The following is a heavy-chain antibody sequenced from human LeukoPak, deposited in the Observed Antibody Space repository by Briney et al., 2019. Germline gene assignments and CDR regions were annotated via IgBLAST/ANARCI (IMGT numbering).Heavy chain of an antibody. D-gene: IGHD2-2*01. J-gene: IGHJ4*02. CDR2: IHSSGST. CDR3: ARRSTSGYYYFDY. V-gene: IGHV4-39*01. CDR1: GSSIRIATYS. Sequence: SETLSLTCTVSGSSIRIATYSWAWIRQPPGRGLGWIGTIHSSGSTYYHPSLESRVTISLDPSRTQFSLKLTAVPAADSAVYYCARRSTSGYYYFDYWGQGTRVTVSS.